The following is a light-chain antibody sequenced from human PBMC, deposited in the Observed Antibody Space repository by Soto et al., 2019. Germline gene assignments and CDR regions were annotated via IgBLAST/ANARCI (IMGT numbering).Light chain of an antibody. V-gene: IGKV3-20*01. CDR2: GAS. CDR1: QSVDSSF. Sequence: EIVLTQSPGSLSLSPGERATLSCRASQSVDSSFFAWYQQKPGQARRLLIYGASNRATGIPDRFSGSGSGTDFTLTISRLEPEDFAVYYCQQYVSSGTFGQGTKVEIK. CDR3: QQYVSSGT. J-gene: IGKJ1*01.